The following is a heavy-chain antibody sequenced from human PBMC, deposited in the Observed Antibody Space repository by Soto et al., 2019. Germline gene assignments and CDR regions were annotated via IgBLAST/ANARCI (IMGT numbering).Heavy chain of an antibody. CDR2: INHLETT. CDR3: ARGGGSASFDY. D-gene: IGHD1-26*01. CDR1: GASITFGGYS. V-gene: IGHV4-30-2*01. J-gene: IGHJ4*02. Sequence: QLQLHESGSGLVKPSQTLSLTCTVSGASITFGGYSWSWIRQTPGKGLEWIGYINHLETTFYNPSFESRLTLSIDRAKNQLSLKLPSLSAADGAVYFCARGGGSASFDYWGQGILVPVSS.